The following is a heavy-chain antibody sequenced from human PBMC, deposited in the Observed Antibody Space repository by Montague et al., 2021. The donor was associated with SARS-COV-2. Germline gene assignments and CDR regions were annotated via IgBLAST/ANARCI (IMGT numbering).Heavy chain of an antibody. Sequence: SETLSLTCAVYGGSFSGYYCYWIRQPPGPGLEWIWEINHSCSTNYNPSLTIQVTISVSTSTTQFSLKLSSVTAADTAVYYCARGSGCSGGSCYAEWYPHYYYGMDVGGKGTTVTVPS. D-gene: IGHD2-15*01. CDR1: GGSFSGYY. J-gene: IGHJ6*04. CDR3: ARGSGCSGGSCYAEWYPHYYYGMDV. CDR2: INHSCST. V-gene: IGHV4-34*01.